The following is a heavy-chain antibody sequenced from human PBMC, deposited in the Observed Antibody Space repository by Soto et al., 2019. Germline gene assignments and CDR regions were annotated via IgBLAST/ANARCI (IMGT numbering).Heavy chain of an antibody. V-gene: IGHV4-30-4*01. CDR2: IYYSGNT. CDR3: ARDFERYSSPPGPREY. J-gene: IGHJ4*02. D-gene: IGHD6-13*01. Sequence: QVQLRESGPGLVKPSQTLSLTCTVSGDSISSGDYYWSWIRQPPGKGLEWIGCIYYSGNTYYNPPIGRRFSIAVDTSKNQFSLQLSYVTVADTAVYYCARDFERYSSPPGPREYWGLGTLVTVSS. CDR1: GDSISSGDYY.